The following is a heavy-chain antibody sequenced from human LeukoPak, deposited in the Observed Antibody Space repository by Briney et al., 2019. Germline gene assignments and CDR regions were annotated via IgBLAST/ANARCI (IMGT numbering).Heavy chain of an antibody. CDR2: IRSKAYGGTT. Sequence: AGGSLKLSCAASGFTFSSYAVSWVRQAPGKGLEWVGFIRSKAYGGTTEYAASVKGRFTISRDDSKSIAYLQMNSLKTEDTAVYYCTRVMIVVVALDYWGQGTLVTVSS. J-gene: IGHJ4*02. V-gene: IGHV3-49*04. CDR3: TRVMIVVVALDY. D-gene: IGHD3-22*01. CDR1: GFTFSSYA.